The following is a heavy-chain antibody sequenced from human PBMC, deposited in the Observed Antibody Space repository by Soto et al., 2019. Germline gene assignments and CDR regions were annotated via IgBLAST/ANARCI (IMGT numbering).Heavy chain of an antibody. CDR2: INPSGGSA. CDR3: ARILGGATPFFVY. J-gene: IGHJ4*02. Sequence: ASVKVSCKASGYTFTSCLIHWVRQAPGQGLEWMGIINPSGGSANYAQKFQGRVTMTRDTSTSTVYMELSSLRSEDTAVYYCARILGGATPFFVYWGQGTLVTVSS. CDR1: GYTFTSCL. D-gene: IGHD1-26*01. V-gene: IGHV1-46*01.